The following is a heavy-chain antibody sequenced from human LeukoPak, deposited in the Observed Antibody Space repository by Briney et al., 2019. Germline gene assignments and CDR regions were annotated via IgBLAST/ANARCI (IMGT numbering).Heavy chain of an antibody. J-gene: IGHJ3*02. CDR1: GFTFSSYA. D-gene: IGHD6-25*01. V-gene: IGHV3-23*01. CDR2: ISGSGGST. Sequence: PGRSLRLSCAAAGFTFSSYAMNWVRQAPGKGLEWVSSISGSGGSTYHADSVKGRFTISRDNSKNTLYLQMNSLRAEDTAVYYCARTSSGAFDTWGQGTMVTVSP. CDR3: ARTSSGAFDT.